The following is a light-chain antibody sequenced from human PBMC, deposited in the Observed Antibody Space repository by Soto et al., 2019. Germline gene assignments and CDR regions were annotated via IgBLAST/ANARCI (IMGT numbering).Light chain of an antibody. CDR2: DAS. CDR3: QQRSSWPRT. J-gene: IGKJ1*01. V-gene: IGKV3-11*01. CDR1: QSVSSY. Sequence: EIVLTQSPATLSLSPEERATLSCRASQSVSSYLAWYQQKPGQAPRLLIYDASNRATGIPARFSGNGSGTDFTLTISSLEPEDFAVYYCQQRSSWPRTFGQGTKVKIK.